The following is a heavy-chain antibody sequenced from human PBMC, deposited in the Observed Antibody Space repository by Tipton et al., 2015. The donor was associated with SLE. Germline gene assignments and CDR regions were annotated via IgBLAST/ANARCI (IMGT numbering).Heavy chain of an antibody. CDR2: TFSSAIT. V-gene: IGHV4-39*07. D-gene: IGHD1-26*01. CDR3: ATRERTHWYSKGAFDC. J-gene: IGHJ4*02. CDR1: GGSIRSSSYY. Sequence: TLSLTCTVSGGSIRSSSYYWGWIRQSPGKGLEWIGFTFSSAITYYNPSLRSRSTISIDTSKNQFSLHLTSVTAADTAVYYCATRERTHWYSKGAFDCWGQGTLVTVSS.